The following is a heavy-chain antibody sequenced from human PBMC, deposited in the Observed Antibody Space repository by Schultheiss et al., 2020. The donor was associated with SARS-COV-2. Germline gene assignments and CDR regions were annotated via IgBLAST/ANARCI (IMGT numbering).Heavy chain of an antibody. D-gene: IGHD6-6*01. Sequence: SETLSLTCTVSGGSVSSGSYYWSWIRQPPGKGLEWIGYIYYSGSTNYNPSLKSRVTISVDTSKIQFSLKLSSVTAADTAVYYCARVEYSSFRGRVNFDYWGQGTLVTVSS. CDR2: IYYSGST. CDR1: GGSVSSGSYY. V-gene: IGHV4-61*01. CDR3: ARVEYSSFRGRVNFDY. J-gene: IGHJ4*02.